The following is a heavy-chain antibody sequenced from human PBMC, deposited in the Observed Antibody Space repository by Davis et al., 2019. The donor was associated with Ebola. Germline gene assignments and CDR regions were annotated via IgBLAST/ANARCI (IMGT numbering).Heavy chain of an antibody. CDR2: IRSKANSYAT. CDR3: TMTTVTTDY. Sequence: GESLKISCAASGFTFSGSAMHWVRQASGKGLEWVGRIRSKANSYATAYAASVKGRFTISRDDSKNTAYLQMNSLKTEDTAVYYCTMTTVTTDYWGQETLVTVSS. D-gene: IGHD4-17*01. J-gene: IGHJ4*02. V-gene: IGHV3-73*01. CDR1: GFTFSGSA.